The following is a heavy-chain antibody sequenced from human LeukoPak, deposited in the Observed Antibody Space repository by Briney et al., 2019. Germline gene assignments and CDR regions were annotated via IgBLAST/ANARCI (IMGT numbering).Heavy chain of an antibody. CDR1: GLTFSSYG. V-gene: IGHV3-30*18. CDR3: AKALHPSWRYYYGMDV. J-gene: IGHJ6*04. CDR2: ISYDGSNK. Sequence: GGSLRLSCAASGLTFSSYGMHWVRQAPGRGLEWVAFISYDGSNKYYADSVKGRFTISRDNPKNTLYLQMNSLRAEDTAVYYCAKALHPSWRYYYGMDVWGKGTTVTVSS. D-gene: IGHD6-6*01.